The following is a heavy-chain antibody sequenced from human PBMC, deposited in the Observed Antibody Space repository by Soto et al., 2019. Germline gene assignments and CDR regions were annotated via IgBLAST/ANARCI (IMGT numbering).Heavy chain of an antibody. CDR1: GFTFSSYA. D-gene: IGHD2-15*01. CDR3: AKKGGLVAALPNGIGYYYYYGMDV. Sequence: GGSLRLSCAASGFTFSSYAMSWVRQAPGKGLEWVSAISGSGGSTYYADSVKGRFTISRDNSKNTLYLQMNSLRAEDTAVYYCAKKGGLVAALPNGIGYYYYYGMDVWGQGTTVTVSS. CDR2: ISGSGGST. V-gene: IGHV3-23*01. J-gene: IGHJ6*02.